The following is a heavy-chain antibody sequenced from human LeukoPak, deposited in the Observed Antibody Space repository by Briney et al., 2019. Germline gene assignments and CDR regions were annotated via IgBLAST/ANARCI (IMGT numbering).Heavy chain of an antibody. V-gene: IGHV3-33*01. CDR3: ARDGTGSGLDY. Sequence: PGGSLRLSCAASGFSFSSYGMHWVRQAPGKGLEWVAVIWYDGSNKYYADSVKGRFTISRDNSKNTLYLQMNSLRAEDTAVYYCARDGTGSGLDYWGQGTLVTVSS. J-gene: IGHJ4*02. CDR2: IWYDGSNK. CDR1: GFSFSSYG. D-gene: IGHD1-7*01.